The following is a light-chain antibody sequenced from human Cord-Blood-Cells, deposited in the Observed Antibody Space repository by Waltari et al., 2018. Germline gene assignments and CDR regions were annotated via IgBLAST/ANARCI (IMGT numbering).Light chain of an antibody. V-gene: IGKV1-33*01. CDR1: QDSSNY. Sequence: DIQMTQSTSSLSASVGDRVTSTCQASQDSSNYLNWYQQKPGKAPNLLIYDASNLETGVPSRLSGIGSGTNFTDTISSVQPEDIATYYCQQYYNLPLTFGGGTKVEIK. CDR3: QQYYNLPLT. CDR2: DAS. J-gene: IGKJ4*01.